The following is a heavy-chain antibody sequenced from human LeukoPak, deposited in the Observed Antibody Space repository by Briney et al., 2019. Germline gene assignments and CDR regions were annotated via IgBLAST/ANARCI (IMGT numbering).Heavy chain of an antibody. CDR3: ARGVGSGDDAFDI. J-gene: IGHJ3*02. Sequence: TSETLSLTCAVSGGSISSSNWWSWVRQPPGKGLEWIGEIYHSGSTNYNPSLKSRATISVDKSKNQFSLKLSSVTAADTAVYYCARGVGSGDDAFDIWGQGTMVTVSS. D-gene: IGHD2-2*01. V-gene: IGHV4-4*02. CDR1: GGSISSSNW. CDR2: IYHSGST.